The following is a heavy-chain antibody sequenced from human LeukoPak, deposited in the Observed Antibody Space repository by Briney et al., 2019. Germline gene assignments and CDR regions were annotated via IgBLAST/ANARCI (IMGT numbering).Heavy chain of an antibody. V-gene: IGHV4-59*01. D-gene: IGHD2-21*02. Sequence: SETLSLTCTVSGGSISSYYWSWIRHPPGKGLEWIGYIYYSGSTNYNPSLKSRVTISVDTSKNQFSLKLSSVTAADTAVYYCARCGGDCYYSPAFDIWGQGTMVTVSS. CDR1: GGSISSYY. CDR2: IYYSGST. CDR3: ARCGGDCYYSPAFDI. J-gene: IGHJ3*02.